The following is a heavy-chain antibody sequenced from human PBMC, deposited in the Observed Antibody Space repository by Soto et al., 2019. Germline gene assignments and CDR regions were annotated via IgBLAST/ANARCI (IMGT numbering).Heavy chain of an antibody. CDR1: GFTVSNNY. J-gene: IGHJ4*02. CDR2: IFSNGDT. D-gene: IGHD1-1*01. Sequence: ELQLVASGGGLVQPGGSLRLSCAASGFTVSNNYVRWVRQAPGKGLEWDSLIFSNGDTRYADSVKGRFTISRDSSSNTRYLQMNSPRVEDTAVYYCARYGTYNWVWGQGIHVTVSS. CDR3: ARYGTYNWV. V-gene: IGHV3-66*01.